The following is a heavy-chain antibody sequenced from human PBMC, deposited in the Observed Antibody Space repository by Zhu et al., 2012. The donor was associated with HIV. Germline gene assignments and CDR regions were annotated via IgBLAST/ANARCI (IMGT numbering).Heavy chain of an antibody. CDR1: GGSTNSHY. D-gene: IGHD3-22*01. Sequence: QVQLQESGPGLVKPSETLSLTCSVPGGSTNSHYWNWIRQPPGKGLEWIGYVFYTGTTNYNPSLKSRVTISLDMSRNQFSLKLTSVTAADTAVYYCARLRDTSGYYYPLTSWGQGSLVTVS. CDR3: ARLRDTSGYYYPLTS. J-gene: IGHJ4*02. CDR2: VFYTGTT. V-gene: IGHV4-59*11.